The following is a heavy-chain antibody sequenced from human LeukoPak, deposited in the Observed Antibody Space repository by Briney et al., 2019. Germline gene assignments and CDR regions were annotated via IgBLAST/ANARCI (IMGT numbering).Heavy chain of an antibody. Sequence: ASVKVSCKVSGYTLTELSMHWVRQAPGKGLEWMGGFDPEDGETIYAQKFQGRVTMTEDTSTDTAYMELSSLRSEDTAVHYCATGLFIAAADHHDYWGQGTPATVSS. D-gene: IGHD6-13*01. J-gene: IGHJ4*02. CDR3: ATGLFIAAADHHDY. V-gene: IGHV1-24*01. CDR2: FDPEDGET. CDR1: GYTLTELS.